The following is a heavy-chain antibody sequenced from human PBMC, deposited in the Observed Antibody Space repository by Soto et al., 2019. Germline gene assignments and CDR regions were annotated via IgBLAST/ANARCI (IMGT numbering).Heavy chain of an antibody. D-gene: IGHD6-13*01. Sequence: PGGSLRLSCAASGFIVSSNYMNWVRQAPGKGLEWVSAISGSGGSTYYADSVKGRFTISRDNSKNTLFLQMNNLRADDTAVYHCAKDQRSSWYYFDYWGQGTLVTVSS. CDR2: ISGSGGST. V-gene: IGHV3-23*01. J-gene: IGHJ4*02. CDR3: AKDQRSSWYYFDY. CDR1: GFIVSSNY.